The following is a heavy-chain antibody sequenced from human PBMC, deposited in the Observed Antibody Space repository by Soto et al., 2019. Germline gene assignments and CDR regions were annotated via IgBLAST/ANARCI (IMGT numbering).Heavy chain of an antibody. CDR3: ARGSGRDYYYYYAMDV. J-gene: IGHJ6*02. CDR1: GGSVSSGSFY. Sequence: PSETLSLTCTVSGGSVSSGSFYWSWFRQPPGKGLEWIGYIHYSRSTNYNPSLKSRVTISVDTSKDQFSLKLSSVTAAVTAVYYCARGSGRDYYYYYAMDVWGQGTTVT. CDR2: IHYSRST. D-gene: IGHD1-26*01. V-gene: IGHV4-61*01.